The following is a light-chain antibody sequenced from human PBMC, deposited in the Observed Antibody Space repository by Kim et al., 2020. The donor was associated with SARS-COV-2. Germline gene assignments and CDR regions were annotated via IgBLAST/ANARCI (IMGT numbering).Light chain of an antibody. CDR1: QNVGTY. J-gene: IGKJ5*01. CDR3: QQRTNWPRT. Sequence: EIVLTQSPATLSLSPGERATLSCRASQNVGTYLAWYQQKPGQVPRLFIYDASNKASGIPARFSGSGSGTDFSLTISSLEPEDFAIYYCQQRTNWPRTFGQGTRLEIK. CDR2: DAS. V-gene: IGKV3-11*01.